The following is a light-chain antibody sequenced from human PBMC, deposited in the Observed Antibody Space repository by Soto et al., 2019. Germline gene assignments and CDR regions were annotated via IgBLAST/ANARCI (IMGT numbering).Light chain of an antibody. CDR3: LQESNYPLT. V-gene: IGKV1-6*01. Sequence: IPMTQSPSSLSASVGDRVTITCRAGQGVREDVGWCQQKPGKAPKLLIYSTSTFQSGVPSRFSGSASGTDFTLTISGLQPEDSTTYYCLQESNYPLTFGEGTKVEIK. CDR2: STS. CDR1: QGVRED. J-gene: IGKJ4*01.